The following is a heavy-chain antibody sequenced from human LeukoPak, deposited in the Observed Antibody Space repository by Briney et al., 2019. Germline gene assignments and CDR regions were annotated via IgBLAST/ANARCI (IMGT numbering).Heavy chain of an antibody. J-gene: IGHJ4*02. Sequence: PGRSLRLSCAASGFTFSSYDMHWVRRAPGKGLEWVAVIWYDGSNKYFADSVKGRFTISRDNAKNSLLLQMSGLRAEDTAVYYCAREERRVSSRIDFWGQGTLVTVSS. CDR1: GFTFSSYD. CDR2: IWYDGSNK. D-gene: IGHD1-26*01. CDR3: AREERRVSSRIDF. V-gene: IGHV3-33*01.